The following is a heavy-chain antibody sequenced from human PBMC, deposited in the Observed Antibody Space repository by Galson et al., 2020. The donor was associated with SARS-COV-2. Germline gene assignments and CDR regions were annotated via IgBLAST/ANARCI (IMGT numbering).Heavy chain of an antibody. J-gene: IGHJ6*02. V-gene: IGHV4-59*01. CDR3: ACGTAPLDGDNYYYGMDV. CDR2: SSYSWST. D-gene: IGHD4-17*01. CDR1: DVSMTSYY. Sequence: ETSETLSLTCSVSDVSMTSYYWSWIRQPPRQGLEWIGYSSYSWSTNYNPSPRSRVTILVDLSKKQFSLKLSSVTAADTAVYYCACGTAPLDGDNYYYGMDVWGRGTAVIVSS.